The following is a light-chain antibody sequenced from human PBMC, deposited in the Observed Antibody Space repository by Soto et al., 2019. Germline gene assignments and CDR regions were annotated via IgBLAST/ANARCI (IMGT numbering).Light chain of an antibody. CDR1: SSDVGGYNY. V-gene: IGLV2-8*01. Sequence: QSVLTQAPAAAGSPGQSVSISCTGSSSDVGGYNYVSWYQQHPGKAPKLMIYEVSKRPSGVPDRFSGSKSGNTASLTVSGLQAEDEADYSCSSYAGNNNYVFGTGTKVTVL. J-gene: IGLJ1*01. CDR3: SSYAGNNNYV. CDR2: EVS.